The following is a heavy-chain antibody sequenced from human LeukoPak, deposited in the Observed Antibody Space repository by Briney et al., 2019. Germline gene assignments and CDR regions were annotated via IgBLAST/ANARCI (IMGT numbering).Heavy chain of an antibody. V-gene: IGHV1-18*01. CDR3: ARGPIRRRVVAAGFQ. CDR1: GYTFTSYG. J-gene: IGHJ4*02. Sequence: EASVKVSCKASGYTFTSYGISWVRQAPGQGLEWMGWISAYNGNTNYAQKLQGRVTMTTDTSTSTAYMELRSLRSDDTAVYYCARGPIRRRVVAAGFQWGQGTLVTVSS. CDR2: ISAYNGNT. D-gene: IGHD2-15*01.